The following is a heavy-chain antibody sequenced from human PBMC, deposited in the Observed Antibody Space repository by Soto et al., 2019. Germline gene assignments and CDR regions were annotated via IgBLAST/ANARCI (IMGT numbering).Heavy chain of an antibody. CDR2: IDYSGNT. J-gene: IGHJ6*02. D-gene: IGHD3-22*01. V-gene: IGHV4-59*01. CDR1: GVSIVSYY. Sequence: SETLSLTCTVSGVSIVSYYWGWVRQPPGKGLGWLGHIDYSGNTKYNPSLKSRVTMSVDRSENQVSLKLSSVTAADTAVYYCASTYDSSPNYVWGQGTTVTVSS. CDR3: ASTYDSSPNYV.